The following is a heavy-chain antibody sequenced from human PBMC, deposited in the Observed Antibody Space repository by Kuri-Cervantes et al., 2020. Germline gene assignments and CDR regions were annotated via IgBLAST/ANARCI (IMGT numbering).Heavy chain of an antibody. V-gene: IGHV2-70*16. CDR2: IDWDDDE. CDR1: GGSISSYY. J-gene: IGHJ3*01. CDR3: ARYNSRDTFDV. Sequence: TLSLTCTVSGGSISSYYWSWIRQPPGKALEWLARIDWDDDEFYSTSLKTRLTISRDTSKNQVVLAMTNVDPVDTATYYCARYNSRDTFDVWGPGTMVTVSS. D-gene: IGHD2/OR15-2a*01.